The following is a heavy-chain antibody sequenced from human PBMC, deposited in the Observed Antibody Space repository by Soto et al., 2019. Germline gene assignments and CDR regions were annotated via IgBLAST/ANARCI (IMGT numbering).Heavy chain of an antibody. Sequence: EVQLVETGGGLIQPGGSLRLSCAASGFTVSNNYMSWVRQAPGKGLECVSIIYSGGTTYYADSVRGRFTISRDHSKNTQYLQMNSLRADDTAVYFCARNQPVTTLGYWGQGTLVTVSS. J-gene: IGHJ4*02. CDR2: IYSGGTT. D-gene: IGHD4-17*01. CDR1: GFTVSNNY. CDR3: ARNQPVTTLGY. V-gene: IGHV3-53*02.